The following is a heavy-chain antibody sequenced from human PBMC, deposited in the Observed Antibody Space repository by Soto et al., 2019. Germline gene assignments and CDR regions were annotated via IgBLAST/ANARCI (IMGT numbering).Heavy chain of an antibody. CDR2: IIPIFGTA. D-gene: IGHD1-7*01. Sequence: AAVKVSCKASGGTFISYAISGVRQPAGQGLEWMGGIIPIFGTANYAQKFQGRVTITADKSTSTAYMELSSLRSEDTAVYYCAIRYNRNWGVGFDPWGQGTLVTVSS. CDR1: GGTFISYA. V-gene: IGHV1-69*06. J-gene: IGHJ5*02. CDR3: AIRYNRNWGVGFDP.